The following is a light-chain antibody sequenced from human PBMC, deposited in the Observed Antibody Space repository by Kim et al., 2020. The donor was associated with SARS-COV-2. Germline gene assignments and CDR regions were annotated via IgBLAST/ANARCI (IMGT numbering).Light chain of an antibody. CDR1: NIGRKS. J-gene: IGLJ1*01. Sequence: VDPGKTARITCGGNNIGRKSVHWYQQKPGQAPVLAIYYDTDRPSGIPERFSGSNSGNTATLTISRVEAGDEADYYCQVWDSSSGYVFGTGTKVTVL. CDR3: QVWDSSSGYV. V-gene: IGLV3-21*04. CDR2: YDT.